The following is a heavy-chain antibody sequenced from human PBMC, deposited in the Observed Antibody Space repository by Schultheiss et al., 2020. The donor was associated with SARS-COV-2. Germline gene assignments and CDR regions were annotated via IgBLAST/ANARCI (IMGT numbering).Heavy chain of an antibody. CDR1: GGSISSGAYY. D-gene: IGHD3-3*01. V-gene: IGHV4-61*08. J-gene: IGHJ6*03. Sequence: SETLSLTCTVSGGSISSGAYYWSCIRQYPGKGLEWIGYLFYSGVTNYNPSLKSRVTISVDTSKNQFSLKLGSVTATDTAVYYCARLGVVVPPGIDYHYMDVWGKGTTVTVSS. CDR2: LFYSGVT. CDR3: ARLGVVVPPGIDYHYMDV.